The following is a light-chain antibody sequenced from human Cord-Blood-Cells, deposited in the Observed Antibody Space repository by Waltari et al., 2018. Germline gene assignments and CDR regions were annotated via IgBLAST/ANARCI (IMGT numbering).Light chain of an antibody. J-gene: IGKJ4*01. CDR2: DAS. CDR3: QQRSNWPL. Sequence: EIVLTQSPATLSLSPGERATLSCRASQIVSSYLAWYQQKPGQAPRLLIYDASNRATGIPARFSGSGSGTDFTLTISSLEPEDFAVYYCQQRSNWPLFGGGTKVEIK. V-gene: IGKV3-11*01. CDR1: QIVSSY.